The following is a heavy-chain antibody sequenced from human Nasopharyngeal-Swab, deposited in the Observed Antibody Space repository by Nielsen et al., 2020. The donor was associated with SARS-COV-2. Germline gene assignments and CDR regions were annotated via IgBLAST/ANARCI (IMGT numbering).Heavy chain of an antibody. J-gene: IGHJ4*02. D-gene: IGHD6-13*01. CDR1: GFTFDDYA. CDR2: ISWTSVNI. Sequence: SLKISCAASGFTFDDYAMYWVRQAPGKGLEWVSGISWTSVNIGYADSVKGRFTISRDNAKNSLYLQMNSLRAEDTALYYCAKGIAAAGSRSLDYWGQGTLVTVSS. V-gene: IGHV3-9*01. CDR3: AKGIAAAGSRSLDY.